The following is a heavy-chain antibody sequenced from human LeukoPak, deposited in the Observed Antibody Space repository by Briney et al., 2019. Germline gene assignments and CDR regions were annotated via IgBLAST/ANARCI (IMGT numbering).Heavy chain of an antibody. Sequence: SETLSLTCIVSGGSIDTGGYYWTWIRHHPGKGLEWIGYIYYTGSTYYNPSLKSRVTISLDTSKNQFSLKLTSVTAADTAVYYCARDHPYCSSTSCYIWDYWGQGTLVTVSS. CDR1: GGSIDTGGYY. J-gene: IGHJ4*02. CDR2: IYYTGST. V-gene: IGHV4-31*03. D-gene: IGHD2-2*02. CDR3: ARDHPYCSSTSCYIWDY.